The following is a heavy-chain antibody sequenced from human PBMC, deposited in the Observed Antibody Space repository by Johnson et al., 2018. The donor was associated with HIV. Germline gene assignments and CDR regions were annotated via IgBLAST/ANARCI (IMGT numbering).Heavy chain of an antibody. V-gene: IGHV3-66*01. Sequence: VQLVESGGGVVRPGGSLRLSCAAAGFTFDDYGMSWVRQAPGKGLEWVSVIYSGGRTDYADSVKGRFTISRDNSKNTLYLQMNSLRAEDTAVYYCARAPLGDCSSSTCITDAFDVWGQGTMVTVSS. D-gene: IGHD2-2*01. CDR1: GFTFDDYG. CDR3: ARAPLGDCSSSTCITDAFDV. J-gene: IGHJ3*01. CDR2: IYSGGRT.